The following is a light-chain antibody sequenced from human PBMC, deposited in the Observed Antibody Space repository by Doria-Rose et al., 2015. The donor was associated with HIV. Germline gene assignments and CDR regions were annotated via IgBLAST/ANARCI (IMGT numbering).Light chain of an antibody. V-gene: IGKV3-20*01. CDR1: QSFSSTY. J-gene: IGKJ1*01. CDR2: DGS. CDR3: HQYGTSWT. Sequence: TQSPGTLSLSPGERATLSCRASQSFSSTYLAWYQQKPGQAPSLLIYDGSTRATGIPDRFSVSGSGTDFTLTINRLEPEDCALYYCHQYGTSWTFGQGTKVEI.